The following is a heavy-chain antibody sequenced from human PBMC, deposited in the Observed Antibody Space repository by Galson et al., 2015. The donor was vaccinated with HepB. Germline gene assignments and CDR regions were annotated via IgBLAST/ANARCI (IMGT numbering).Heavy chain of an antibody. CDR2: IIPIFGTA. CDR1: GGTFSSYA. V-gene: IGHV1-69*06. CDR3: ARRALGVTTPFDY. J-gene: IGHJ4*02. Sequence: SVKVSCKASGGTFSSYAISWVRQAPGQGLEWMGGIIPIFGTANYAQKFQGRVTITADKSTSTAYMELSSLRSEDTAVYYCARRALGVTTPFDYWGQGTLVTVSS. D-gene: IGHD4-17*01.